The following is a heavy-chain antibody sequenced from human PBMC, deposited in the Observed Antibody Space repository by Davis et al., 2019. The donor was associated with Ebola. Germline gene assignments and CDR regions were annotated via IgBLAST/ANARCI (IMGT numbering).Heavy chain of an antibody. V-gene: IGHV3-23*01. CDR2: ISGSGGST. CDR3: VRGRGYCNGGSCYLDV. J-gene: IGHJ6*02. CDR1: GFTFSSYA. Sequence: GGSLRLSCAASGFTFSSYAMSWVRQAPGKGLEWVSAISGSGGSTYYADSVKGRFTISRDNSKNTLYLQMNSLRDEDTAVYYCVRGRGYCNGGSCYLDVWGQGTTVTVSS. D-gene: IGHD2-15*01.